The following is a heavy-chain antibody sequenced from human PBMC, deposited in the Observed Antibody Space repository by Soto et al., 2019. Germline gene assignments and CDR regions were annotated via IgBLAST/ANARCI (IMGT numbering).Heavy chain of an antibody. CDR1: GYTFASYA. CDR3: ARDPPPPDY. J-gene: IGHJ4*02. Sequence: QVQLVQSGAEVKKPGASVKVSCKASGYTFASYAISWMRQAPGQGLEWMGWISAYNGNTNYAQKLQGRVTMTTDTSPSTAYTELRSLRPDDTAVYYCARDPPPPDYWGLATLVTVSP. CDR2: ISAYNGNT. V-gene: IGHV1-18*01.